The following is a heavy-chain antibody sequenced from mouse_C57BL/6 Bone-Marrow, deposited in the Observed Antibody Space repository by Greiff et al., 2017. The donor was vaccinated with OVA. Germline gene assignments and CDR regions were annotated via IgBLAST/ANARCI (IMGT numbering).Heavy chain of an antibody. J-gene: IGHJ4*01. CDR2: INPSSGYT. CDR1: GYTFTSYW. Sequence: VQLQQSGAELAKPGASVKLSCKASGYTFTSYWMHWVKQRPGQGLEWIGYINPSSGYTKYNQKFKDKATLTADKSSSTAYMQLSSLTYEDSAVYDCAYLLWRLDAMDYWGQGTSVTVSS. D-gene: IGHD2-1*01. V-gene: IGHV1-7*01. CDR3: AYLLWRLDAMDY.